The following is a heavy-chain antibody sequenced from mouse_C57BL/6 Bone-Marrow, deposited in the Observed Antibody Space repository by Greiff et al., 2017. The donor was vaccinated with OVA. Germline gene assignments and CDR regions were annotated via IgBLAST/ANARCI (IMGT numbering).Heavy chain of an antibody. CDR1: GYTFTDYE. V-gene: IGHV1-15*01. CDR3: TSIYYGYDRGY. D-gene: IGHD2-2*01. J-gene: IGHJ2*01. Sequence: QVQLQQSGAELVRPGASVTLSCKASGYTFTDYEMHWVKQTPVHGLEWIGAIDPETGGTAYNQKFKGKAILTADKSSSTAYMELRSLTSEDSAVYYGTSIYYGYDRGYWGQGTTLTVSS. CDR2: IDPETGGT.